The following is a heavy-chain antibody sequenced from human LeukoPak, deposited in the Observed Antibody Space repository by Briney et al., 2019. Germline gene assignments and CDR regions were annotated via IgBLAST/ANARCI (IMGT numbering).Heavy chain of an antibody. CDR1: GVSITTYY. Sequence: ASETLSLTCTVSGVSITTYYWSWIRQSAGKGPEWIGRLHSNGGTNYNPSLKSRVTMSVDTSKNQFSLKLSSVTAADTAVYYCARDIRWFGELSYNWFDPWGQGTLVTVSS. D-gene: IGHD3-10*01. J-gene: IGHJ5*02. CDR2: LHSNGGT. CDR3: ARDIRWFGELSYNWFDP. V-gene: IGHV4-4*07.